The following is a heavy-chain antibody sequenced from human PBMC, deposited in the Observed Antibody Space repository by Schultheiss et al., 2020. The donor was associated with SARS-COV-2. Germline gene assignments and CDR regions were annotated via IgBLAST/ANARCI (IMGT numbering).Heavy chain of an antibody. CDR1: GFTFSSYA. J-gene: IGHJ4*02. CDR3: VKEQLVFTSPFDS. CDR2: INSNGHST. Sequence: GESLKISCAASGFTFSSYALHWVRRAPGKGLEYVSAINSNGHSTYYADSMKGRFTISRDNSKNTVFLQMSSLRPEDTAVYYCVKEQLVFTSPFDSWGQGTLVTVSS. D-gene: IGHD6-6*01. V-gene: IGHV3-64D*09.